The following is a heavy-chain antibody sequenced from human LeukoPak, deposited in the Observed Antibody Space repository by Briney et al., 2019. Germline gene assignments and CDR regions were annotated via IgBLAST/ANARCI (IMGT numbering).Heavy chain of an antibody. CDR3: AKAWPPARHSSGYLSFDY. CDR2: ISSSSSYI. Sequence: PGGSLRLSCAASGFTFSSYAMSWVRQAPGKGLEWVSSISSSSSYIYYADSVKGRFTISRDNSKNTLYLQMNSLRAEDTVVYCCAKAWPPARHSSGYLSFDYWGQGTLVTVSS. CDR1: GFTFSSYA. D-gene: IGHD3-22*01. V-gene: IGHV3-23*01. J-gene: IGHJ4*02.